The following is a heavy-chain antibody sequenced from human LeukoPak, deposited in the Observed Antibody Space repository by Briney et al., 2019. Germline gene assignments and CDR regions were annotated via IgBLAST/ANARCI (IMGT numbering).Heavy chain of an antibody. CDR2: IKKDGSEN. V-gene: IGHV3-7*01. D-gene: IGHD1-26*01. CDR1: GFSFSNYW. Sequence: PGGSLRLSCAASGFSFSNYWMSWVRQAPGKGLEWVANIKKDGSENYYVDSVKGRFTISRDNAKNFLYLQMNTLRAEDTAVYYCAKSIQGGTYYSFDYWGQGTLVTVSS. CDR3: AKSIQGGTYYSFDY. J-gene: IGHJ4*02.